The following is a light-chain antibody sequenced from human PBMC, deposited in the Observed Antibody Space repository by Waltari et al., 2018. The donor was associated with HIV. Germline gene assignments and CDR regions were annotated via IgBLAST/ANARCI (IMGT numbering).Light chain of an antibody. J-gene: IGKJ1*01. CDR3: QQYSGYSRT. V-gene: IGKV1-5*03. CDR2: QAS. CDR1: QSIGRW. Sequence: DNQMTQSPSTLSASVGDRVNITCRASQSIGRWLAWYQQKPGKAPKLLVYQASDLQSGVPSRFSGSASGTEFTLTINSLQPDDLATYYCQQYSGYSRTFGQGTKVDVK.